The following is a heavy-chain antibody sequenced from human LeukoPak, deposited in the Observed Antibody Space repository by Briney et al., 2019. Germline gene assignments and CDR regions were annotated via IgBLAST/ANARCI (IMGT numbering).Heavy chain of an antibody. D-gene: IGHD3-10*01. J-gene: IGHJ4*02. CDR2: ISSSSSYI. CDR1: GFTFSSYT. CDR3: ARDTRSMVRGVSSWDY. V-gene: IGHV3-21*01. Sequence: GGSLRLSCAASGFTFSSYTMNWVRQAPGKGLEWVSSISSSSSYIYYSDSVKGRFTISRDNAKNSLYLQMNSLRAEDTAVYYCARDTRSMVRGVSSWDYWGQGTLVAVSS.